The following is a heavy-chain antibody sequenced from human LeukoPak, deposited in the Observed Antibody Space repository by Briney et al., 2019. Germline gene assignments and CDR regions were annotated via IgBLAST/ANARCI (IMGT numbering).Heavy chain of an antibody. CDR2: ITGGGSGI. CDR1: GFTFSNYA. CDR3: AKWGDYDVLTGYYVSDH. D-gene: IGHD3-9*01. V-gene: IGHV3-23*01. Sequence: PGASLRLSCAASGFTFSNYAMSWVRQAPGKGLECVSAITGGGSGIYYADSMKSRFTISRDNSKNTLYLQINSLRAEDTAVYYCAKWGDYDVLTGYYVSDHWGQGTLVTVSS. J-gene: IGHJ5*02.